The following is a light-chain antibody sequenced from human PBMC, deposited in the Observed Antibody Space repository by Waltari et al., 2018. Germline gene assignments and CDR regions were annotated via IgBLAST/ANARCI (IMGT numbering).Light chain of an antibody. J-gene: IGKJ2*01. CDR1: QTVSRRF. CDR2: DTS. V-gene: IGKV3-20*01. CDR3: QHSNGPPMYT. Sequence: EIVLTQSPGTLSLSPGERATLSCRASQTVSRRFLAWYQQQPGQAPRLLIYDTSSRATGIPDRFSGSGSGTDFTLTISRLEPEDFAVYYCQHSNGPPMYTFGQGTKLEIK.